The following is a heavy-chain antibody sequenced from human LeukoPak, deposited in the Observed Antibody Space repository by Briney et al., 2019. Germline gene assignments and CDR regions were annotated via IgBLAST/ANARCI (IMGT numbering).Heavy chain of an antibody. CDR2: IGAYNGHT. Sequence: ASVKVSCKASGYTFTNYGISWVRQAPGQGLEWMGWIGAYNGHTTYAQNIQGRLTMTTDTSTSTAYMDLRSLRSDDTAVYYCVRDFSCGGGTCSDCFGPWGQGTLVTVSS. V-gene: IGHV1-18*01. J-gene: IGHJ5*02. CDR3: VRDFSCGGGTCSDCFGP. CDR1: GYTFTNYG. D-gene: IGHD2-15*01.